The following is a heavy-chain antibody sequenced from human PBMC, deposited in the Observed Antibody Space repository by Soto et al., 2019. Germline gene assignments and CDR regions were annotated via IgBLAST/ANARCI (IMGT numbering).Heavy chain of an antibody. CDR3: ARLYFGYFDY. D-gene: IGHD2-8*01. J-gene: IGHJ4*02. Sequence: SETLSLTCTVSGGSISSGGYYWSWIRQHPGKGLEWIGYIFYTGSTYYNPSLTSRLTISIDTSTNQFSLQLSSVTAADTAVYYCARLYFGYFDYWGQGAPVTVSS. CDR2: IFYTGST. V-gene: IGHV4-31*03. CDR1: GGSISSGGYY.